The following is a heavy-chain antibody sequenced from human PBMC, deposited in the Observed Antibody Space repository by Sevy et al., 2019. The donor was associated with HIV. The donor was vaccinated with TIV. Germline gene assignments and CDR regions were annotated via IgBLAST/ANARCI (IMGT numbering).Heavy chain of an antibody. Sequence: ASVKVSCKASGYTFTGYYMHWVRQAPGQGLEWMGWINPNSGGTNYAQKFQGRVTMTRDTSISTAYMELSRLRSDDTSVYYCARDTVPAAISVWFDPWGQRTLVTVSS. CDR1: GYTFTGYY. V-gene: IGHV1-2*02. CDR3: ARDTVPAAISVWFDP. J-gene: IGHJ5*02. CDR2: INPNSGGT. D-gene: IGHD2-2*02.